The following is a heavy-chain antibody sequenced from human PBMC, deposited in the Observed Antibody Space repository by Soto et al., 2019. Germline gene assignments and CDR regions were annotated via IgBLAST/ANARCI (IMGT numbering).Heavy chain of an antibody. J-gene: IGHJ4*02. CDR2: INPNSGGT. CDR1: GYTFTGYY. V-gene: IGHV1-2*02. CDR3: ARDGGRDRRDTAMQDPGY. D-gene: IGHD5-18*01. Sequence: QVQLVQSGAEVKKPGASVKVSCKASGYTFTGYYMHWVRQAPGQGLEWMGWINPNSGGTNYAQKFQGRVTMTRDTSISTAYMELSRLRSDDTAVYYCARDGGRDRRDTAMQDPGYWGQGTLVTVSS.